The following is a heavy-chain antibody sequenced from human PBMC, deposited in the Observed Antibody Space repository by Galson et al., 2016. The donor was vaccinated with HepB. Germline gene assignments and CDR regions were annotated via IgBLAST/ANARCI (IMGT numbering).Heavy chain of an antibody. J-gene: IGHJ4*02. Sequence: SLRLSCAASGFTFSDHYMDWVRQAPGKGLEWVARTRNKPHRYSKEYAASVKGRFSILRDDSKNSIDLQMNSLKIEDTAVYYCARGAYCNTNFCPGPVDYCGLDTRVTVSS. CDR3: ARGAYCNTNFCPGPVDY. CDR1: GFTFSDHY. CDR2: TRNKPHRYSK. V-gene: IGHV3-72*01. D-gene: IGHD2/OR15-2a*01.